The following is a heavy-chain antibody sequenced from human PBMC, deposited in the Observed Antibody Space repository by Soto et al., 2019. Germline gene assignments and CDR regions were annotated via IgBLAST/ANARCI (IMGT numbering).Heavy chain of an antibody. J-gene: IGHJ4*02. CDR2: INHSGST. D-gene: IGHD4-4*01. V-gene: IGHV4-34*01. CDR3: ARGSWGRPPRGYSNYVAHY. CDR1: GGSFSGYY. Sequence: SETLSLTCAVYGGSFSGYYWSWIRQPPGKGLEWIGEINHSGSTNYNPSLKSRVTISVDTSKNQFSLKLSSVTAADTAVYYCARGSWGRPPRGYSNYVAHYWGQGTLVTVSS.